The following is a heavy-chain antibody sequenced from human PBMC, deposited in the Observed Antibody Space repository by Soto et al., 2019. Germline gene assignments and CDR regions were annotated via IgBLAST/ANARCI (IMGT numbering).Heavy chain of an antibody. CDR1: GFTFSDHY. J-gene: IGHJ4*02. D-gene: IGHD1-26*01. Sequence: ESGGGLVQPGGALRLSCAASGFTFSDHYMDWVRQAPGKGLEWVGRSRNKANSYSTEYAASVKGRFTISRDESKNSLYLQMNSLKNEDTAVYYCARFSGSYTRGLDYWGQGTLVTVSS. V-gene: IGHV3-72*01. CDR2: SRNKANSYST. CDR3: ARFSGSYTRGLDY.